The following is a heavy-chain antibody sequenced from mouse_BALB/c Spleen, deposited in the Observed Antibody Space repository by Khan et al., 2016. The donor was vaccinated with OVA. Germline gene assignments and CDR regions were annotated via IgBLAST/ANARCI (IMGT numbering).Heavy chain of an antibody. CDR3: ARQPYYDYNIMDY. Sequence: VELVESGPGLVAPSQTLSISCTISGFSLTNYGIHWVRQPPGKGLEWLVVIWSDGSTTYNSALKSRLTISKDNSKTQIFLIMHSLQTDDTAMYFCARQPYYDYNIMDYWGQGTTVTVSS. D-gene: IGHD2-10*01. J-gene: IGHJ4*01. CDR2: IWSDGST. V-gene: IGHV2-6-1*01. CDR1: GFSLTNYG.